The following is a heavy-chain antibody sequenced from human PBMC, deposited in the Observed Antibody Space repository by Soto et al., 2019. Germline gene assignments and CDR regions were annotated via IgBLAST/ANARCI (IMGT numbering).Heavy chain of an antibody. CDR1: GFTFSSYG. CDR2: ISYDGSNK. Sequence: GGSQRLSCAASGFTFSSYGMHWVRQAPGKGLEWVAVISYDGSNKYYADSVKGRFTISRDNSKNTLYLQMNSLRAEDTAVYYCAKERTYCGGDCYLGALDYWGQGTLVTVSS. D-gene: IGHD2-21*02. CDR3: AKERTYCGGDCYLGALDY. V-gene: IGHV3-30*18. J-gene: IGHJ4*02.